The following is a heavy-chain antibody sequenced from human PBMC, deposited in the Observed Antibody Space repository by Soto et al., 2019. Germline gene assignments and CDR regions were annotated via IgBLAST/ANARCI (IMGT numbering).Heavy chain of an antibody. CDR1: GFTFSSYS. CDR3: ARPPNYYDSRGYYGY. J-gene: IGHJ4*02. Sequence: GESLKISCAASGFTFSSYSMNWVRQAPGKGLQWVSSISSSSSYIYYADSVKGRFTISRDNAKNSLYLQMNSLRAEDTAVYYCARPPNYYDSRGYYGYWGQGTLVTVSS. CDR2: ISSSSSYI. D-gene: IGHD3-22*01. V-gene: IGHV3-21*01.